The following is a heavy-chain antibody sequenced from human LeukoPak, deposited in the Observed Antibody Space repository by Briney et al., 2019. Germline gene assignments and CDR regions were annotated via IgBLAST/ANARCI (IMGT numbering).Heavy chain of an antibody. Sequence: SETLSLTCTVSGGSISSYYWSWIRQSPGKGLEWIGYIYYSGSTNSNPSLKSRVTISVDTSKNQFSLKLSSVTAADTAVYYCGRLAGYWFDSWGQGTLVTVSS. CDR3: GRLAGYWFDS. J-gene: IGHJ5*01. CDR2: IYYSGST. V-gene: IGHV4-59*01. CDR1: GGSISSYY.